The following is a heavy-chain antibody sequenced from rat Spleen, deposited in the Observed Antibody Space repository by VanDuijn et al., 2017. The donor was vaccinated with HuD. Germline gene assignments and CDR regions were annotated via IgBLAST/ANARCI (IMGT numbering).Heavy chain of an antibody. V-gene: IGHV5-20*01. CDR3: TREYRYFFDY. Sequence: EVQLVESGGGLVQPGRSMKLSCAASGFTFSNYDMAWVRQAPTKGLEWVASISYDGSSTYYRDSVKGRFTISRDNAKSTLDLQMDSLRSEDTATYYCTREYRYFFDYWGQGVMVIVSS. CDR2: ISYDGSST. CDR1: GFTFSNYD. J-gene: IGHJ2*01. D-gene: IGHD1-5*01.